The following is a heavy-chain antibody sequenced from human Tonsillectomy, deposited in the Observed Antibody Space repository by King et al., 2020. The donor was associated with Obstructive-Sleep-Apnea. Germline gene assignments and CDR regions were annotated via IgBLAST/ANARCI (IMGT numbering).Heavy chain of an antibody. CDR1: GGSISSGGYY. CDR2: IYYSGST. D-gene: IGHD5-18*01. Sequence: VQLQESGPGLVKPSQTLSLTCTVSGGSISSGGYYWSWIRQPPGKGLEWIGYIYYSGSTYSNPSLQSRVTISVDTSKNQFSLKLSSVTAADTAVYYCARALRSTAMDLDFDYWGQGTLVTVSS. V-gene: IGHV4-31*03. J-gene: IGHJ4*02. CDR3: ARALRSTAMDLDFDY.